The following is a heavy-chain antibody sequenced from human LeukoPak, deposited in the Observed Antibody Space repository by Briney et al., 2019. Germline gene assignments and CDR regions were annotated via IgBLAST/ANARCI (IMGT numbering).Heavy chain of an antibody. Sequence: ASVKVSCKASGYTFTGYYMHWVRQAPGQGLEWMGIINPSGGSTSYAQKFQGRVTMTRDMSTSTVYMELSSLRSEDTAVYYCARDGSIKHGSGSYKEDYFDYWGQGTLVTVSS. CDR1: GYTFTGYY. CDR3: ARDGSIKHGSGSYKEDYFDY. V-gene: IGHV1-46*01. D-gene: IGHD3-10*01. J-gene: IGHJ4*02. CDR2: INPSGGST.